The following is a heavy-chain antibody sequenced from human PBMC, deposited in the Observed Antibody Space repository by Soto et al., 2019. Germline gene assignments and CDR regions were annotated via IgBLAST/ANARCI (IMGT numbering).Heavy chain of an antibody. CDR3: ARDIGSYAYAEGY. Sequence: SETLSLTCSVSGGSINSYWWSWIRQPAGKGLEWIGRVYSSGTTDYNPSLNNRATMSVETSKNQFSLKLASVTAADTAVYYYARDIGSYAYAEGYWGQGIQVTVSS. J-gene: IGHJ4*02. D-gene: IGHD2-2*01. CDR2: VYSSGTT. V-gene: IGHV4-4*07. CDR1: GGSINSYW.